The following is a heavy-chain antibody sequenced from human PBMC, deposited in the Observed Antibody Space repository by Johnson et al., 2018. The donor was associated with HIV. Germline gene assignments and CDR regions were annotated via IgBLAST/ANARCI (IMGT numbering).Heavy chain of an antibody. D-gene: IGHD1-26*01. CDR1: GFIFNNYA. CDR2: ISSNGGGT. V-gene: IGHV3-64*01. J-gene: IGHJ3*02. Sequence: VQLLESGGGLVQPGGSLRLSCVASGFIFNNYAMHWVRQAPGRTLEYVSAISSNGGGTYYASFVKGRFTISRDNAKNSVYLQMNSLRAEDTAVYYCARPIARGASNIWGQGTMVTVSS. CDR3: ARPIARGASNI.